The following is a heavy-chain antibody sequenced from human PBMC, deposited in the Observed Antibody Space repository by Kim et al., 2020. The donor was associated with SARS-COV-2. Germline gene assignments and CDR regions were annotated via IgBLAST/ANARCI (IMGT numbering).Heavy chain of an antibody. J-gene: IGHJ5*02. V-gene: IGHV4-39*07. CDR2: IYYSGST. CDR3: ARDFPVRRWFGELFPTNWFVP. CDR1: GGSISSSSYY. D-gene: IGHD3-10*01. Sequence: SETLSLTCTVSGGSISSSSYYWGWIRQPPGKGLEWIGSIYYSGSTYYNPSLKSRVTISVDTSKNQFSLKLSSVTAAATAVYDCARDFPVRRWFGELFPTNWFVPWGQGTPGSASP.